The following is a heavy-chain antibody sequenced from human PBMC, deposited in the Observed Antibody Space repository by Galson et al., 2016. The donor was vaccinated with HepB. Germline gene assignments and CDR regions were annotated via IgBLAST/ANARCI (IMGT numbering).Heavy chain of an antibody. CDR2: IYANGYT. Sequence: SLRLSCAASGFTVSSKYINWVRQAPGKGLEWVSVIYANGYTDYADSVNGRFTISRGNSKNTVDLQMNDLRAEDTAVYYCARDRGDDFNFHNWYFDLWGRGSLVTVSP. CDR3: ARDRGDDFNFHNWYFDL. J-gene: IGHJ2*01. D-gene: IGHD3-10*01. CDR1: GFTVSSKY. V-gene: IGHV3-53*01.